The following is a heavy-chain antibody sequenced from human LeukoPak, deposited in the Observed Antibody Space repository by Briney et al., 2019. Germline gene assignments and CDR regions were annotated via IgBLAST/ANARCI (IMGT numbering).Heavy chain of an antibody. CDR3: ARGDGRQQLVLVY. D-gene: IGHD6-13*01. Sequence: PGGSLRLSCAASGITFSRYTMNWVRQAPGKGLEWVSSISSSSRYIYYADSVKGRFTISRDNAKNSLYMQMNSLRAEDTALYYCARGDGRQQLVLVYWGQGTLVTVSS. CDR1: GITFSRYT. J-gene: IGHJ4*02. CDR2: ISSSSRYI. V-gene: IGHV3-21*01.